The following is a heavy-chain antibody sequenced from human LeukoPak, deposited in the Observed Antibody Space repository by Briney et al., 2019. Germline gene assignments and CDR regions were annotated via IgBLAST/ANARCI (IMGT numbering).Heavy chain of an antibody. D-gene: IGHD4-23*01. CDR3: ARCGNSRNYYYYYMDV. J-gene: IGHJ6*03. Sequence: PSETLSLTCAVYGGSFSGSYWNWIRQPPGKGLEWLGEINHNGSTSYNPSLKSRVTISVDTSKNQFSLKLSSVTAADTAVYYCARCGNSRNYYYYYMDVWGKGTTVTVSS. V-gene: IGHV4-34*01. CDR1: GGSFSGSY. CDR2: INHNGST.